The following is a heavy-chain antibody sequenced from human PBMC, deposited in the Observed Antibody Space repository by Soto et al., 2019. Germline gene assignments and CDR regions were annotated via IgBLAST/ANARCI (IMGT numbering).Heavy chain of an antibody. Sequence: EVQLVESGGGLVQPGGSLRLSCAASGFTLSNYAVNWVRQAPGKGLEWVSDISSDSRYIYYGDSVKGRFTISRDNARNSVYLQMNSLSDEDTAVYYCARIKLVEFFFINVDVYDMDVWGQGNQVTVS. CDR3: ARIKLVEFFFINVDVYDMDV. CDR2: ISSDSRYI. D-gene: IGHD3-16*01. J-gene: IGHJ6*02. V-gene: IGHV3-48*02. CDR1: GFTLSNYA.